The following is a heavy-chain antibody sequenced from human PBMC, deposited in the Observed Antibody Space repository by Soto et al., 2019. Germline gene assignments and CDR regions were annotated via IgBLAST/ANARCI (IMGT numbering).Heavy chain of an antibody. CDR2: ISSSSSTI. Sequence: GGSLRLSCAASGFTFSSYSMNWVRQAPGKGLEWVSYISSSSSTIYYADSVKGRFTISRDNAKNSLYLQMNSLRAEDTAVYYCARDRVAARPFAFDIWGQGTMVTVSS. J-gene: IGHJ3*02. D-gene: IGHD6-6*01. CDR3: ARDRVAARPFAFDI. CDR1: GFTFSSYS. V-gene: IGHV3-48*04.